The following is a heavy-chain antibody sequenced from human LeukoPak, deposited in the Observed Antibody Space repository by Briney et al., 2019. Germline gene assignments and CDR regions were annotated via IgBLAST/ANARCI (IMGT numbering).Heavy chain of an antibody. V-gene: IGHV3-23*01. CDR1: GFTFSSYG. J-gene: IGHJ4*02. Sequence: PGGSLRLSCAASGFTFSSYGMTWVRQAPGKGLEWVSTPSDSGGSTYYADSVKGRFTISRDNSRNTLYLQMNSLRAEDTAIYYCATGAYFDHWGQGTLVTVSS. CDR2: PSDSGGST. CDR3: ATGAYFDH.